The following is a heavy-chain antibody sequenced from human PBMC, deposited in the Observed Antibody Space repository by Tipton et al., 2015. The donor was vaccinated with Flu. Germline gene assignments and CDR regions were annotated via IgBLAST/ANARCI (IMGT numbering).Heavy chain of an antibody. CDR1: GDSIRSDYF. V-gene: IGHV4-38-2*02. CDR3: ARVSPRRVTAIVVAMLPEGYFDY. D-gene: IGHD3-22*01. J-gene: IGHJ4*02. CDR2: IHQTGST. Sequence: TLSLTCSVSGDSIRSDYFWGWIRQPPGKGLEWIGNIHQTGSTYYNPSLKSRVTISVARSKNQFSLRLTSVTAADTAVYYCARVSPRRVTAIVVAMLPEGYFDYWGQGTHVIVSP.